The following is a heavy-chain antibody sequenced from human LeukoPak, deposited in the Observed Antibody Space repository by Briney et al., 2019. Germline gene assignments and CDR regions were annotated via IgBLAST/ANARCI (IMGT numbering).Heavy chain of an antibody. J-gene: IGHJ4*02. V-gene: IGHV3-9*01. D-gene: IGHD6-13*01. Sequence: PAGSLRLSCAASGFTFDDYAMHWVRQAPGKGLEWVSGISWNSGSIGYADSVKGRFTISRDNAKNSLSLQMNSLRAEDTALYYCAKDLTGYSSSWYYFDYWGQGTLVTVSS. CDR2: ISWNSGSI. CDR1: GFTFDDYA. CDR3: AKDLTGYSSSWYYFDY.